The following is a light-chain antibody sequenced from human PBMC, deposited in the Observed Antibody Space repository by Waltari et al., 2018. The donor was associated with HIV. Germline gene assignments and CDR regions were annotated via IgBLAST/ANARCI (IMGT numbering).Light chain of an antibody. V-gene: IGLV1-47*01. CDR3: STWDNSLSHWV. Sequence: QSVVTQPPSASGTPGQNISISCSGDISNLGGNFVSWYQQRPGTAPRLLIYRNDPRPSGVPDRFSGSKSATSASLAIRGLRSEDEADYHCSTWDNSLSHWVFGGGTKVTVL. CDR2: RND. J-gene: IGLJ3*02. CDR1: ISNLGGNF.